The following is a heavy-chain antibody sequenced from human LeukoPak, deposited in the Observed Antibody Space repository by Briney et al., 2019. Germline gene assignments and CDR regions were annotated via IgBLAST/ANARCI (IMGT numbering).Heavy chain of an antibody. CDR2: INSDGSST. D-gene: IGHD6-19*01. CDR1: GFTFSSYA. V-gene: IGHV3-74*01. CDR3: ARGSGWFYFDY. J-gene: IGHJ4*02. Sequence: GGSLRLSCAASGFTFSSYAMSWVRQAPGKGLVWVSRINSDGSSTSYADSVKGRFTISRDNAKNTLYLQMNSLRAEDTAVYYCARGSGWFYFDYWGQGTLVTVSS.